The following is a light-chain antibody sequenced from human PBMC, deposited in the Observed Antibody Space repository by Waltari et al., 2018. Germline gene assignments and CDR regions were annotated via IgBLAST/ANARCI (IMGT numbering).Light chain of an antibody. Sequence: IQLSQSPSSLSASVGARVTITCRASQSISNYLNWYQQKPGEAPKLLIYAASSWQSGVPSRFSGSGSGTDFALTISSLQPEDFATYYCQQSYSTLPFTFGPGTKVDIK. CDR1: QSISNY. CDR3: QQSYSTLPFT. CDR2: AAS. J-gene: IGKJ3*01. V-gene: IGKV1-39*01.